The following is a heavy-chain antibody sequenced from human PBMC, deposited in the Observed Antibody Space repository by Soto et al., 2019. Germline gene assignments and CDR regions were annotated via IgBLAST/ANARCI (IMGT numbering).Heavy chain of an antibody. V-gene: IGHV1-69*04. CDR2: IFPLLAMV. CDR3: AKDDGASFKA. Sequence: QVNLVQSGTEMKKPGSSVMVSCKVSGGDLSNSGISWVRQAPGQGLEWMGGIFPLLAMVDYSQKFQGKVTISADEYTNTAYMDLGSLRSEATDVYYCAKDDGASFKAWGQGTLVIVSS. CDR1: GGDLSNSG. D-gene: IGHD1-26*01. J-gene: IGHJ1*01.